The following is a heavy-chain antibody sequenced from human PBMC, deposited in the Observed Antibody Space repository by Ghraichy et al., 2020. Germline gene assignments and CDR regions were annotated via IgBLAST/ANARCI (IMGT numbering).Heavy chain of an antibody. CDR3: ANYGSGTRNAFDI. Sequence: ASVKVSCKASGYTFTGYYMHWVRQAPGQGLEWMGRINPNSGGTNYAQKFQGRVTMTRDTSISTAYMELSRLRSDDTAVYYCANYGSGTRNAFDIWGQGTMVTVSS. D-gene: IGHD3-10*01. J-gene: IGHJ3*02. CDR2: INPNSGGT. CDR1: GYTFTGYY. V-gene: IGHV1-2*06.